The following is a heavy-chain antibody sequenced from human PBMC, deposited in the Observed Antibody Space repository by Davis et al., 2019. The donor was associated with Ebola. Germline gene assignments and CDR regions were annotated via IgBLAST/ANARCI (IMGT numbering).Heavy chain of an antibody. V-gene: IGHV4-34*01. CDR1: GGSISSYY. Sequence: SETLSLTCTVSGGSISSYYWSWIRQPPGKGLEWIGEINHSGSTNYNPSLKSRVTISVDTSKNQFSLKLSSVTAADTAVYYCARDRIAAAGGFDYWGQGTLVTVSS. D-gene: IGHD6-13*01. J-gene: IGHJ4*02. CDR2: INHSGST. CDR3: ARDRIAAAGGFDY.